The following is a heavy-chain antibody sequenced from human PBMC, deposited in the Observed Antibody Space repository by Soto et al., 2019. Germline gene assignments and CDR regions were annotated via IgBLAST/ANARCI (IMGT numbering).Heavy chain of an antibody. CDR1: GGSFSGYY. CDR2: INHSGST. CDR3: ARVDLDAFDI. Sequence: QVQLQQWGAGLLKPSETLSLTCAVYGGSFSGYYWSWIRQPPGKGLEWIGEINHSGSTNYNPSFKSRVTISVDTSKNQFSLKLSSVTAADTAVYYCARVDLDAFDIWGQGTMVTVSS. D-gene: IGHD3-9*01. J-gene: IGHJ3*02. V-gene: IGHV4-34*01.